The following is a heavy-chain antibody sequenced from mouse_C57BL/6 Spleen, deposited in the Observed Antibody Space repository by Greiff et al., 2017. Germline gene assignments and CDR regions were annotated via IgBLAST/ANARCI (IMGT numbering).Heavy chain of an antibody. Sequence: VQGVESGPELVKPGASVKISCKASGYAFRSSWMNWVKQRPGKGLEWIGRIYPGDGDTNYNGKFKGKATLTADKSSSTAYMQLSSLTSEDSAVYCCARGGGYYVEWYFDVWGTGTTVTVSS. D-gene: IGHD2-3*01. V-gene: IGHV1-82*01. CDR1: GYAFRSSW. CDR2: IYPGDGDT. J-gene: IGHJ1*03. CDR3: ARGGGYYVEWYFDV.